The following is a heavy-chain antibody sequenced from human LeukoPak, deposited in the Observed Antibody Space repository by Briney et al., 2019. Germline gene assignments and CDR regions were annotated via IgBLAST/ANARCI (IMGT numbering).Heavy chain of an antibody. CDR1: GGSISSSSYY. CDR3: AREVAAYFDY. Sequence: SETLSLTCAVSGGSISSSSYYWGWIRQPPGKGLEWIGYIYYSGSTNYNPSLKSRVTISVDTSKNQFSLKLSSVTAADTAVYYCAREVAAYFDYWGQGTLVTVSS. CDR2: IYYSGST. D-gene: IGHD6-13*01. J-gene: IGHJ4*02. V-gene: IGHV4-61*01.